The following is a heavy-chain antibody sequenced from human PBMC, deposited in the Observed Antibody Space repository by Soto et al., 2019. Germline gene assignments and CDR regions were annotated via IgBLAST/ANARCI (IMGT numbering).Heavy chain of an antibody. J-gene: IGHJ6*02. V-gene: IGHV5-51*01. CDR3: ARYRDTAYYYYGMDV. CDR2: IYPGDSDT. CDR1: GYSFTSYW. D-gene: IGHD5-18*01. Sequence: PGESLKISCKGFGYSFTSYWIGWVRQMPGKGLEWMGIIYPGDSDTRYSPSFQGQVTISADKSISTAYLQWSSLKASDTAMYYCARYRDTAYYYYGMDVWGQGATVTVSS.